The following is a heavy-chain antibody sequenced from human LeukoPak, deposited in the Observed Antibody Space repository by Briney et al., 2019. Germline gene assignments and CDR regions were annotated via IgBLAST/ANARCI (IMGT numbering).Heavy chain of an antibody. V-gene: IGHV3-48*01. CDR3: ARDRGVRGVINLDY. J-gene: IGHJ4*02. Sequence: GGSLRLSCAASGFTFSSYSMNWVRQAPGKGLEWVSYISSSSSTIYYADSVKGRFTISRDNAKNSLYLQMNSLRAEDTAVYYCARDRGVRGVINLDYWGQGTLVTVSS. D-gene: IGHD3-10*01. CDR1: GFTFSSYS. CDR2: ISSSSSTI.